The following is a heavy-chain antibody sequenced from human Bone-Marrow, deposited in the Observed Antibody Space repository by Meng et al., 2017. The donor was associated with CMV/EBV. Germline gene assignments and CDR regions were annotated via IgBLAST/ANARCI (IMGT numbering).Heavy chain of an antibody. J-gene: IGHJ4*02. CDR1: GYTFSSYY. Sequence: ASVKVSCKASGYTFSSYYMHWVRQAPGQGLEWMGIINPSGGSATYAQKFQGRVTVTRDTSTITVYMELSSLRSEDTAVYYCARSSQVTKYYFDYWGQGTLVTVYS. CDR3: ARSSQVTKYYFDY. V-gene: IGHV1-46*01. CDR2: INPSGGSA.